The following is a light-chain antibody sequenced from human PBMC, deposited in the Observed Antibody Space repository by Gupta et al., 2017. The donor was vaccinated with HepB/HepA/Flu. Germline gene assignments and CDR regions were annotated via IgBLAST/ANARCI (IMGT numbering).Light chain of an antibody. J-gene: IGLJ2*01. V-gene: IGLV2-14*01. Sequence: QSPLTQPASVSVSPAHSITISCTGTSSDVGGYNYVSLYQQHPGKAPKLMIYDVSNRPSGVSNRCSGAKDGNTAARTISGRQAEDEADYYCSSYKSSSTDGVFGGGTKLTVL. CDR2: DVS. CDR3: SSYKSSSTDGV. CDR1: SSDVGGYNY.